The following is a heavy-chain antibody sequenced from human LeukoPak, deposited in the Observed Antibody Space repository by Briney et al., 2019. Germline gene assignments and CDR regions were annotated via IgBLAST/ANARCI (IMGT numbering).Heavy chain of an antibody. CDR3: ARSPRTDYDILTGLYNWFDP. D-gene: IGHD3-9*01. Sequence: SETLSLTCAVYGGSFSGYYWSWIRQPAGKGLEWIGRIYTSGSTNYNPSLKSRVTISADTSKNQFSLKLSSVTAADTAVYYCARSPRTDYDILTGLYNWFDPWGQGTLVTVSS. J-gene: IGHJ5*02. CDR2: IYTSGST. V-gene: IGHV4-59*10. CDR1: GGSFSGYY.